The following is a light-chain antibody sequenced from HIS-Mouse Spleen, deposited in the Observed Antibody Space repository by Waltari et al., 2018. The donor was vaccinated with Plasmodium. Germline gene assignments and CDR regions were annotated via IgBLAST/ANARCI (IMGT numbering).Light chain of an antibody. CDR2: AAS. J-gene: IGKJ1*01. Sequence: DIQMTQSPSSLSASVGDRVTITCRASQSISSYLNWYQQKPGKAPKLLIYAASSFQSGVPSRFSGSGSGTDFTLTISILQPEDFATYYCQQSYSTWTFGQGTKVEIK. CDR1: QSISSY. V-gene: IGKV1-39*01. CDR3: QQSYSTWT.